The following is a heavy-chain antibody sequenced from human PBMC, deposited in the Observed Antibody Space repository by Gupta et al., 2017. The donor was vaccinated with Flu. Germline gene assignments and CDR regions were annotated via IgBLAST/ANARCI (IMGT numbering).Heavy chain of an antibody. CDR2: IYHSGST. CDR3: AREGETYCGGDCGALDI. J-gene: IGHJ3*02. D-gene: IGHD2-21*01. V-gene: IGHV4-30-4*01. CDR1: GGSISSGDYY. Sequence: QVQLQESGPGLVKPSQTLSLTCTVSGGSISSGDYYWTWIRQPPGKGLEWMGYIYHSGSTYSTPSLKSRLTISIDTSKNQFSLKLSSVTAADTAVYYCAREGETYCGGDCGALDIWGQGTMVTVSS.